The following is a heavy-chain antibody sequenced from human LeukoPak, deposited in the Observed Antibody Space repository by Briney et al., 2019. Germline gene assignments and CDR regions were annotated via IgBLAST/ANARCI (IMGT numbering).Heavy chain of an antibody. Sequence: ASVKVSCKASGGTFSSYAISWVRQAPGQGLEWMGIINPSGGSTSYAQKFQGRVTMTRDTSTSTVYMELSSLRSEDTAVYYCARMGGATIGDPPLDYWGQGTLVTVSS. CDR1: GGTFSSYA. CDR3: ARMGGATIGDPPLDY. CDR2: INPSGGST. J-gene: IGHJ4*02. D-gene: IGHD5-12*01. V-gene: IGHV1-46*01.